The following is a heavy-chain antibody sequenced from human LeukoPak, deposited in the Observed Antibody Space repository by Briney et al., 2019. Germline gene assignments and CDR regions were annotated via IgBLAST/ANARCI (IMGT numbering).Heavy chain of an antibody. J-gene: IGHJ4*02. CDR3: ASPWGYGSGI. D-gene: IGHD3-10*01. CDR2: INHSGST. Sequence: PSETLSLTCAVYGGSFSGCYWSWIRQPPGKGLEWIGEINHSGSTNYNPSLKSRVTISVDTFKKQFSLKLSSVTAADTAMYYCASPWGYGSGIWGQGTLVTVSS. V-gene: IGHV4-34*01. CDR1: GGSFSGCY.